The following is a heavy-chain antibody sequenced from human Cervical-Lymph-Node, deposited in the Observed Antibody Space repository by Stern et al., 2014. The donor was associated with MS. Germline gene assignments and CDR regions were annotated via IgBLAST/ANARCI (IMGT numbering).Heavy chain of an antibody. Sequence: QLPLQESGPGPVKASETLSLTCSVSGDSFSGSYWSWIRPPPGKGLDWIGYILDSGITHYNPALQSRVTIYVEPSTHKLSLELSSVAAADTAVYYCGGSDYYYIDFWGQGTLVTVSS. CDR2: ILDSGIT. CDR1: GDSFSGSY. CDR3: GGSDYYYIDF. D-gene: IGHD3-22*01. V-gene: IGHV4-59*01. J-gene: IGHJ4*02.